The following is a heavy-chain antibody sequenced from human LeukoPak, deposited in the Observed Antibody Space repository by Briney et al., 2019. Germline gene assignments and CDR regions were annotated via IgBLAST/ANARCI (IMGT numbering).Heavy chain of an antibody. J-gene: IGHJ6*03. D-gene: IGHD3-10*01. V-gene: IGHV3-23*01. CDR1: GFTFSSYG. CDR3: AKPGVRGRDYYYYMDV. CDR2: ISGSGGST. Sequence: GGTLRLSCAASGFTFSSYGMSWVRQAPGKGLELVSAISGSGGSTYYADSVKGRFTISRDNSKNTLYLQMNSLRAEDTAVYYCAKPGVRGRDYYYYMDVWGKGTTVTISS.